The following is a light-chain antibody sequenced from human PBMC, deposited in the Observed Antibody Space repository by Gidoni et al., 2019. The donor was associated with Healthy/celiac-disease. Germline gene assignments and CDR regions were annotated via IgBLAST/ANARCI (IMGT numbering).Light chain of an antibody. CDR1: QSVLYSSNNKNY. CDR3: QQYYSTACS. J-gene: IGKJ2*04. V-gene: IGKV4-1*01. Sequence: DIVMTQSPDDLAVSLGERATINCKSSQSVLYSSNNKNYLAWYQQKPGQPPKLLIYWASTRESGVPDRFSGSGSGTDFTLTISSLQAEDVAVYYCQQYYSTACSFGQGTKLEIK. CDR2: WAS.